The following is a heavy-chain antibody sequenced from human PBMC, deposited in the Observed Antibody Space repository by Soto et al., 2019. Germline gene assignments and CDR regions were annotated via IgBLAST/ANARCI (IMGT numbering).Heavy chain of an antibody. V-gene: IGHV3-11*01. Sequence: GSLRLSCAASGFTFSDYYMSWIRQAPGKGLEWVSYISSSGSTIYYADSVKGRFTISRDNAKNSLYLQMNSLRAEDTAVYYCAREAEMATIIDPWGQGTLVTVSS. J-gene: IGHJ5*02. CDR2: ISSSGSTI. CDR3: AREAEMATIIDP. CDR1: GFTFSDYY. D-gene: IGHD5-12*01.